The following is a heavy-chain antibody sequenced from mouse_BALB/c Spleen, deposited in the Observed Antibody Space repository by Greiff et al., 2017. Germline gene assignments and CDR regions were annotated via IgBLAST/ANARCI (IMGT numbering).Heavy chain of an antibody. J-gene: IGHJ2*01. V-gene: IGHV5-17*02. CDR1: GFTFSSFG. CDR3: ARSITTDY. Sequence: EVKLVESGGGLVQPGGSRKLSCAASGFTFSSFGMHWVRQAPEKGLEWVAYISSGSSTIYYADTVKGRFTISRDNPKNTLFLQMTSLRSEDTAMYYCARSITTDYWGQGTTLTVSS. D-gene: IGHD2-4*01. CDR2: ISSGSSTI.